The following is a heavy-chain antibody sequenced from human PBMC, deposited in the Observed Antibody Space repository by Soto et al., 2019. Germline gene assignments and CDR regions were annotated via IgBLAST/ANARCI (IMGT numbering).Heavy chain of an antibody. J-gene: IGHJ4*02. CDR1: GGSISSDDYY. D-gene: IGHD1-26*01. V-gene: IGHV4-34*01. CDR2: INHSGST. CDR3: ARRYGSAIDY. Sequence: SETLSLTCTVSGGSISSDDYYWNWIRQPPGKGLEWIGEINHSGSTNYNPSLKSRVTISVDTSKNQFSLKLTSVTAADTAVYYCARRYGSAIDYWGQGTLVTVSS.